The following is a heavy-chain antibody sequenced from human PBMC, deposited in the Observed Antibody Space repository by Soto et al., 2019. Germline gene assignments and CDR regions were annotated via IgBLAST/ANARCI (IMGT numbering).Heavy chain of an antibody. Sequence: PSETLSLTCTVSGGSISNYYWSWIRQPPGKGPECIGHIYYSGGTRYNPSLKGRVTVSVDTSKNQISLRLSSVITADTAVYYCARDTSGYCSGGSCYVFDLWGQGTMVTVSS. CDR2: IYYSGGT. V-gene: IGHV4-59*01. J-gene: IGHJ3*01. CDR3: ARDTSGYCSGGSCYVFDL. CDR1: GGSISNYY. D-gene: IGHD2-15*01.